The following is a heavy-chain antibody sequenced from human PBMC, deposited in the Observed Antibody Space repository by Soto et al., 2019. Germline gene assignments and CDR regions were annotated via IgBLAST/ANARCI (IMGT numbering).Heavy chain of an antibody. V-gene: IGHV3-9*01. CDR2: INWNSGIT. CDR1: GFTFEDHA. CDR3: ARGRGALTVVSNWFDP. Sequence: EVHLVESGGGLVQPGRSLRLSCAASGFTFEDHAIHWIRQAPGKGLEWVSGINWNSGITVYADSVKGRFTISRDNANNSLHLEMNSLRTEDTALYYCARGRGALTVVSNWFDPWGQGTLVTVSS. J-gene: IGHJ5*02. D-gene: IGHD3-22*01.